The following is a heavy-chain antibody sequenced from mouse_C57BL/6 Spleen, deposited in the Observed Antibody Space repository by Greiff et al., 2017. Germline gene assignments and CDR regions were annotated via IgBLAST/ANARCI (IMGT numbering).Heavy chain of an antibody. CDR3: ARDYEENWYFDV. D-gene: IGHD2-3*01. CDR2: ISDGGSYT. V-gene: IGHV5-4*01. J-gene: IGHJ1*03. CDR1: GFTFSSYA. Sequence: EVMLVESGGGLVKPGGSLKLSCAASGFTFSSYAMSWVRQTPEKRLEWVATISDGGSYTYYPDNVKGRFTISRDNAKNTLYLQMSHLKSEDTAMYYWARDYEENWYFDVWGTGTTVTVSS.